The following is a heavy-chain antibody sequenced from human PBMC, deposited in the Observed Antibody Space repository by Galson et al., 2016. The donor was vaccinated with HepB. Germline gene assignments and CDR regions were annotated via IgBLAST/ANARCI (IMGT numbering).Heavy chain of an antibody. D-gene: IGHD2-2*01. V-gene: IGHV4-4*03. CDR2: TPNSGVT. CDR1: GGSLSSPVW. CDR3: ATVRSCCSAASCYIES. J-gene: IGHJ4*02. Sequence: PETLSLTCTVSGGSLSSPVWWTCLRQPPGKGPEWIGETPNSGVTNYNPSLRSRVTIFFDKSNNQFSLTLTSLTAADTALYYCATVRSCCSAASCYIESWGQGTLVTVSS.